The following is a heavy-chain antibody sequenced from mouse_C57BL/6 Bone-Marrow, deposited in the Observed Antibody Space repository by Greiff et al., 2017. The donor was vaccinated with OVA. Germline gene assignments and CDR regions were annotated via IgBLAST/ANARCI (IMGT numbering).Heavy chain of an antibody. CDR3: ARSPPYGYDAWFAY. Sequence: QVQLQQSGPELVKPGASVKLSCKASGYTFTSYDINWVKQRPGQGLEWIGWIYPRDGSTKYNEKFKGKATLTVDTSSSTAYMELHSLTSEDSAVYFCARSPPYGYDAWFAYRGQGTLVTVSA. D-gene: IGHD2-2*01. CDR2: IYPRDGST. J-gene: IGHJ3*01. V-gene: IGHV1-85*01. CDR1: GYTFTSYD.